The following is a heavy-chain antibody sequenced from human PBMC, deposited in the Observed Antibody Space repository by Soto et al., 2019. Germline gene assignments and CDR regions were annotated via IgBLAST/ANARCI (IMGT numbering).Heavy chain of an antibody. V-gene: IGHV1-2*02. J-gene: IGHJ4*02. CDR1: GYTFTGYY. CDR2: INPNSGGT. CDR3: ARNPGIAVAGTQSYNY. Sequence: ASVKVSCKACGYTFTGYYMHWVRQAPGQGLEWMGWINPNSGGTNYAQKFQGRVTMTTDTSMSTAYMELRSLRSDDTAVYYCARNPGIAVAGTQSYNYWGQGTLVTVSS. D-gene: IGHD6-19*01.